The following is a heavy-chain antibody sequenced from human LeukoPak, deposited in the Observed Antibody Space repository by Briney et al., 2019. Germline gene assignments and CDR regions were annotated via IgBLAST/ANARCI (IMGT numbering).Heavy chain of an antibody. CDR2: IIYSGNT. D-gene: IGHD6-13*01. J-gene: IGHJ5*02. V-gene: IGHV4-39*01. CDR3: GRHFHRSGYVVDL. Sequence: SETLSLTCTVSSGSISSASYYWGWIRQPPGKGLEWIGGIIYSGNTYYNPSLKSRVTISVDRTKNQFSLKVTSVTAADTAVYFCGRHFHRSGYVVDLWGQGTLVTVSS. CDR1: SGSISSASYY.